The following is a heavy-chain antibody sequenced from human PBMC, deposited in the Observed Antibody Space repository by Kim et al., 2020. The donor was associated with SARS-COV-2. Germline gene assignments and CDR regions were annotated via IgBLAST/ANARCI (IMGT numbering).Heavy chain of an antibody. V-gene: IGHV4-34*01. Sequence: PSLKSRVTISVDTSKNQFSLKLSSVTAADTAVYYCARGRPDRYYYYGMDVWGQGTTVTVSS. D-gene: IGHD6-6*01. J-gene: IGHJ6*02. CDR3: ARGRPDRYYYYGMDV.